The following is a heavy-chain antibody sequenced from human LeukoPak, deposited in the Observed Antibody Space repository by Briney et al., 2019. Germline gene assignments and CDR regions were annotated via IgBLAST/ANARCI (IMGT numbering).Heavy chain of an antibody. Sequence: GGSLRLSCADSGFTFSSYWMSWVRQARGKGLEWVANIKQDGSEKYYVDSVKGRFTISRDNAKNSLYLQMNSLRVEDTAVYYCARDRGWYDYWGQGTLVTVSS. CDR3: ARDRGWYDY. CDR1: GFTFSSYW. CDR2: IKQDGSEK. D-gene: IGHD6-19*01. J-gene: IGHJ4*02. V-gene: IGHV3-7*03.